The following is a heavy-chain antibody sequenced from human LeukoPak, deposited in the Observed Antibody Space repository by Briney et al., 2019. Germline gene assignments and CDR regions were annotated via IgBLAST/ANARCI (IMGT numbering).Heavy chain of an antibody. CDR2: MNPNSGNT. D-gene: IGHD6-6*01. CDR3: ARGLKAARHYYYYMDV. V-gene: IGHV1-8*01. Sequence: ASVKVSCKAPGYTFTSYDINWVRQATGQGLEWMGWMNPNSGNTGYAQKFQGRVTMTRNTSISTAYMELSSLRSEDTAVYYCARGLKAARHYYYYMDVWGKGTTVTVSS. J-gene: IGHJ6*03. CDR1: GYTFTSYD.